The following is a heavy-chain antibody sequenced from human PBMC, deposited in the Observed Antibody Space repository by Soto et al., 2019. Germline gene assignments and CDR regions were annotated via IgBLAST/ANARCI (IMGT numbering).Heavy chain of an antibody. J-gene: IGHJ6*03. D-gene: IGHD2-15*01. Sequence: GGSLRLSCAASGFTFSDYYMSWIRQAPGKGLEWVSYISSSGSTIYYADSVKGRFTISRDNAKNSLYLQMNSLRAEDTAVYYCARGGGEYCSGGSCYYNYYMDVWGKGTTVTVSS. V-gene: IGHV3-11*01. CDR3: ARGGGEYCSGGSCYYNYYMDV. CDR1: GFTFSDYY. CDR2: ISSSGSTI.